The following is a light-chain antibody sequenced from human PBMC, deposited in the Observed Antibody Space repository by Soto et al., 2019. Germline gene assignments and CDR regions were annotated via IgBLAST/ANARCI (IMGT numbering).Light chain of an antibody. CDR1: QDISSH. J-gene: IGKJ4*01. V-gene: IGKV1-9*01. CDR3: QQVKSFLPLT. Sequence: IQLTQSLSSLSASVGDSVTITCRASQDISSHLAWYQQKPGKAPKVLIYAASTLESGIPSRFSGSGSGTDFTLTISSLQAEDFATYYCQQVKSFLPLTFGGGTKVDIK. CDR2: AAS.